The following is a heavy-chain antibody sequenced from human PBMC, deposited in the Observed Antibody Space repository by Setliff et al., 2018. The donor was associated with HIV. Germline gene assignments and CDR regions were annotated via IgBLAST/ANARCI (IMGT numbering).Heavy chain of an antibody. J-gene: IGHJ6*04. CDR3: ARDNYDDYSRVQMDV. D-gene: IGHD4-17*01. CDR2: ISAYNGNT. Sequence: ASVKVSCKASGYTFISYGITWVRQAPGQGLEWMGWISAYNGNTNYAQKLQGRVTMTTDTSTSTAYMELRSLRSDDTAVYYCARDNYDDYSRVQMDVWGKGTTVTVSS. CDR1: GYTFISYG. V-gene: IGHV1-18*01.